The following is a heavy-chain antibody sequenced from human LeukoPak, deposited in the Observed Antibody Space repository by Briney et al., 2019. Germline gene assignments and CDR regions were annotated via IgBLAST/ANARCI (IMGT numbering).Heavy chain of an antibody. J-gene: IGHJ4*02. D-gene: IGHD1-26*01. CDR3: AKGHSGDGTGFDY. Sequence: PGGSLRLSCAASGFTFNNYAMSWVRQAPGKGLEWVSTIGASGGDTYYADSVKGRFTISRDNSKNTIYVQMNSLRAEDTAVYYCAKGHSGDGTGFDYWGQGNLVTVSS. CDR2: IGASGGDT. CDR1: GFTFNNYA. V-gene: IGHV3-23*01.